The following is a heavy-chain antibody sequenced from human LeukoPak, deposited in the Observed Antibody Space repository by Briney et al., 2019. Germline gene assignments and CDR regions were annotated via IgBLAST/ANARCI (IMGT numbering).Heavy chain of an antibody. D-gene: IGHD2-15*01. CDR2: IYPGDSDT. CDR1: GYSFTTYW. Sequence: GESLKISCRGSGYSFTTYWIGWVRQIPGKGLEWMGIIYPGDSDTRYSPSFQGQVTISADKSISTAYLQWSSLKASDTAMYYCARHWEYCSGGSCYSVGDYFDYWGQGTLVTVSS. CDR3: ARHWEYCSGGSCYSVGDYFDY. J-gene: IGHJ4*02. V-gene: IGHV5-51*01.